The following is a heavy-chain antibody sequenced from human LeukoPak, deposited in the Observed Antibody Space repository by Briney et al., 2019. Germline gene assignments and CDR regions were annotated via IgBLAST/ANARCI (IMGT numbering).Heavy chain of an antibody. J-gene: IGHJ4*02. CDR2: ISSSSSYI. CDR1: GFTVSDNY. CDR3: ARHRLEYSSSFEDY. V-gene: IGHV3-21*01. Sequence: GGSLRLSCAASGFTVSDNYMTWVRQAPGKGLEWVSSISSSSSYIYYADSVKGRFTISRDNAKNSLYLQMNSLRAEDTAVYYCARHRLEYSSSFEDYWGQGTLVTVSS. D-gene: IGHD6-6*01.